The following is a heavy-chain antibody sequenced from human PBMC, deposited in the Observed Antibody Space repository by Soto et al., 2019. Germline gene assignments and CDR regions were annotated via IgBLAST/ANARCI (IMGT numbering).Heavy chain of an antibody. Sequence: KPSETLSLTCTVSGGSISSGDYYWGWIRQPPGKGLEWIGYIYYSGSTYYNPSLKSRVTISVDTSKNQFSLKLSSVTAADTAVYYCASITMIVVDTPAGWLDPWGQGTLVTVSS. CDR2: IYYSGST. CDR3: ASITMIVVDTPAGWLDP. CDR1: GGSISSGDYY. D-gene: IGHD3-22*01. J-gene: IGHJ5*02. V-gene: IGHV4-30-4*01.